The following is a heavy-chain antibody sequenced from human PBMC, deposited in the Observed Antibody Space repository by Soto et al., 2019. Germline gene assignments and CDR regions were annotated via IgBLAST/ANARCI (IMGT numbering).Heavy chain of an antibody. CDR1: GYSFTSYW. Sequence: GESLKISCKGSGYSFTSYWIGWVRQMPGKGLEWMGIIYPGDSDTRYSPSFQGQVTISADKSISTAYLQWSSLKASDTAMYYCARHVYYYDSSGYYAAYWGQGTLVTVSS. V-gene: IGHV5-51*01. CDR2: IYPGDSDT. J-gene: IGHJ4*02. D-gene: IGHD3-22*01. CDR3: ARHVYYYDSSGYYAAY.